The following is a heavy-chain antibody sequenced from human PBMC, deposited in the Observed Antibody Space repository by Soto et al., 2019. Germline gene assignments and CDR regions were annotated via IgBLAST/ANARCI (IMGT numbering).Heavy chain of an antibody. D-gene: IGHD6-19*01. V-gene: IGHV1-3*01. CDR3: ARDIVIAVAGQYYYYGMDV. CDR1: GYTFTSYG. J-gene: IGHJ6*02. Sequence: ASVKVSCKASGYTFTSYGISWVRQAPGQRLEWMGWINACNGNTKYSQKFQGRVTITRDTSASTAYMELSSLRSEDTAVYYCARDIVIAVAGQYYYYGMDVWGQGTTVTVS. CDR2: INACNGNT.